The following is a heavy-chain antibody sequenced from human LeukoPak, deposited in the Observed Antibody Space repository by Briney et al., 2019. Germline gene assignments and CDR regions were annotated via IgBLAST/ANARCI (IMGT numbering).Heavy chain of an antibody. D-gene: IGHD6-6*01. Sequence: ASVKVSCKASGYTFAGYYMHWVRQAPGQGLEWMGWINPNSGGTKYAQKFQGGVTMTRDTSISTADMELSRLRSDDTAVYYCARVPAALTFDYWGQGTLVTVSS. J-gene: IGHJ4*02. CDR1: GYTFAGYY. V-gene: IGHV1-2*02. CDR2: INPNSGGT. CDR3: ARVPAALTFDY.